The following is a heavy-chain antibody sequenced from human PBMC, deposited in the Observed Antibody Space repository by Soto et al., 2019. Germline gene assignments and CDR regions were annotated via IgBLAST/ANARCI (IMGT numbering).Heavy chain of an antibody. CDR1: GFSISRSA. Sequence: QVQLVESGGGVVQPGRSLRLSCVASGFSISRSAMHWVRQAPGKGLEWVAVIAYDGSNKWYADSAKGRFTISRDNSKNTLYLDMSSLRAEDKAVDFCARDLQAGDDNVNWFAPWGQGTLVTVSS. CDR2: IAYDGSNK. CDR3: ARDLQAGDDNVNWFAP. D-gene: IGHD1-1*01. J-gene: IGHJ5*02. V-gene: IGHV3-30-3*01.